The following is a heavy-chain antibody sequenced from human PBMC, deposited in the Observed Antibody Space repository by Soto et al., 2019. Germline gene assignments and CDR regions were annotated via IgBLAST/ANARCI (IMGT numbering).Heavy chain of an antibody. V-gene: IGHV1-69*02. CDR3: ARVRDCSGGSCYSGIGWFDP. CDR2: IIPILGIA. Sequence: QVQLVQSGAEVKKPGSSVKVSCKASGGTFSSYTISWVRQAPGQGLEWMGRIIPILGIANYAQKFQGRVTITADKCTSTAYMELSSLRSEDTAVYYCARVRDCSGGSCYSGIGWFDPWGQGTLVTVSS. D-gene: IGHD2-15*01. CDR1: GGTFSSYT. J-gene: IGHJ5*02.